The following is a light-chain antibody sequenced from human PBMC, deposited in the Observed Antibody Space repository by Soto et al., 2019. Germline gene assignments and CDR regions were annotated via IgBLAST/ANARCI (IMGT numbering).Light chain of an antibody. V-gene: IGKV3-11*01. J-gene: IGKJ5*01. CDR2: DAS. CDR1: QTFSSH. CDR3: QRCSNWPPVIT. Sequence: EIVLTQSPATLSLSPGERATLSCRASQTFSSHLAWYQPKPGQAPRLLIYDASKRATGIPARFSGRGSGTDFTLTISSLEPEDFAVSYCQRCSNWPPVITFGQGTLLEIK.